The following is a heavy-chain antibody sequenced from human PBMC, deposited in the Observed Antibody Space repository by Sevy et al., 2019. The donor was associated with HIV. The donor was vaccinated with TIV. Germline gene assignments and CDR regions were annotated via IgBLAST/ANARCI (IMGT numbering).Heavy chain of an antibody. CDR3: TTGGMVVRGVIRENYGMDV. D-gene: IGHD3-10*01. CDR1: GFTFSNAW. Sequence: GGSLRLSCAASGFTFSNAWMNWVRQAPGKGLEWVGRIKSKTDGGTTDYAAPVKGRFTISRDDSKNTLYLQMNSLKIEDTAVYYCTTGGMVVRGVIRENYGMDVWVQGTTVTVSS. V-gene: IGHV3-15*07. CDR2: IKSKTDGGTT. J-gene: IGHJ6*02.